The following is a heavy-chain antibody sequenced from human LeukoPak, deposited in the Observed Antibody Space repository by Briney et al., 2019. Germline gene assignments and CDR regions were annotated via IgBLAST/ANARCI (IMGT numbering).Heavy chain of an antibody. Sequence: ASVKVSCKTSGYTFITYGISWVRQAPGQGPEWMGWISTYNANTHYAQKFQGRVTMTTDKSTTTAYLELRSLTSDDTAVYYCAGNTLLWFGELFAGFDYWGQGTLVTVSS. CDR2: ISTYNANT. V-gene: IGHV1-18*04. J-gene: IGHJ4*02. D-gene: IGHD3-10*01. CDR3: AGNTLLWFGELFAGFDY. CDR1: GYTFITYG.